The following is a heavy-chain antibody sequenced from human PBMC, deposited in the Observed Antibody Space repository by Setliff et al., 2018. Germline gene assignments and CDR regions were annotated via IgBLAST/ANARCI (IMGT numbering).Heavy chain of an antibody. J-gene: IGHJ6*03. V-gene: IGHV1-69*05. Sequence: SVKVSCKTSGFRFTSYGISWVRQAPGQGLEWMGGTIPIFGTTDYAQKFQGRVTIITDESTSTAYMELSSLRSEDTAVYFCAREGVDTRSSTDYRYYMDVWGKGTTVTVSS. D-gene: IGHD5-18*01. CDR2: TIPIFGTT. CDR1: GFRFTSYG. CDR3: AREGVDTRSSTDYRYYMDV.